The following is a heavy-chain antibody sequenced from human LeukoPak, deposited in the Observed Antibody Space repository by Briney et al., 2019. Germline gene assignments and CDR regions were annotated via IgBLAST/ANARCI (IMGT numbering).Heavy chain of an antibody. CDR2: IHYSGST. CDR3: ARVLGSSGFYYFDC. V-gene: IGHV4-59*01. D-gene: IGHD3-22*01. CDR1: GGSISSYY. Sequence: TSETLFLTCTVSGGSISSYYWSWIRQSPEKGLEWIGYIHYSGSTNYNPSLKSRVTISVDRPKNQFSLKLSPVTAADTAVYYCARVLGSSGFYYFDCWGQGTLVTVSS. J-gene: IGHJ4*02.